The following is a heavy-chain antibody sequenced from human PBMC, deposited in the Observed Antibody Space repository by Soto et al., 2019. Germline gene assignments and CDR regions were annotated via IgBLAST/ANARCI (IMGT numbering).Heavy chain of an antibody. CDR3: ARDHIALDY. CDR1: GFTLSSYC. CDR2: IWYDGSNK. V-gene: IGHV3-33*01. Sequence: GGSLRLSCAAAGFTLSSYCIHWVRQAPGKGLEWVAVIWYDGSNKYYADSVKGRFTISRDNSKKTVYLQMNSLRAEDTAVYYCARDHIALDYWGQGTQVTVSS. J-gene: IGHJ4*02. D-gene: IGHD6-13*01.